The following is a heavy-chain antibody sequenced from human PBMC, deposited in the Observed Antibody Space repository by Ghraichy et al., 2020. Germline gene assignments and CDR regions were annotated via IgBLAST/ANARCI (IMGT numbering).Heavy chain of an antibody. CDR3: ARDEMVRGPWNWYFDL. CDR2: ISSSSSYI. Sequence: GGSLRLSCAASGFTFSSYSMNWVRQAPGKGLEWVSSISSSSSYIYYADSVKGRFTISRDNAKNSLYLQMNSLRAEDTAVYYCARDEMVRGPWNWYFDLWGRGTLVTVSS. CDR1: GFTFSSYS. V-gene: IGHV3-21*01. J-gene: IGHJ2*01. D-gene: IGHD3-10*01.